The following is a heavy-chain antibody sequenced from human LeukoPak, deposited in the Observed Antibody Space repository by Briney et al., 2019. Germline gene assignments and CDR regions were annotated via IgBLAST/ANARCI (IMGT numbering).Heavy chain of an antibody. CDR3: ARHSVAGSVY. D-gene: IGHD6-19*01. CDR1: GGSISSSNW. Sequence: PSETLSLTCVVSGGSISSSNWWSWVRKTPGKGLEGIGEIYHSGSTNYSPSLRSRVTISIDKSNNLFSRKLDSVTAADTAVYYCARHSVAGSVYWGQGTLVTVSS. V-gene: IGHV4-4*02. J-gene: IGHJ4*02. CDR2: IYHSGST.